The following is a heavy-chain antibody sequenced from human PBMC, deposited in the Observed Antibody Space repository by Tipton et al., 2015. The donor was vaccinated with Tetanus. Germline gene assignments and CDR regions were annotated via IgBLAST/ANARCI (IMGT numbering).Heavy chain of an antibody. D-gene: IGHD6-13*01. CDR3: ARSEQQLVRGYYYYYYMDI. CDR2: IYYSGST. V-gene: IGHV4-59*01. CDR1: GGSISSYY. Sequence: TLSLTCTVSGGSISSYYWSWIRQPPGKGLEWIGYIYYSGSTNYNPSLKSRVTISVDTSKNQFSLKLSSATAADTAVYYCARSEQQLVRGYYYYYYMDIWGKGTTVTVSS. J-gene: IGHJ6*03.